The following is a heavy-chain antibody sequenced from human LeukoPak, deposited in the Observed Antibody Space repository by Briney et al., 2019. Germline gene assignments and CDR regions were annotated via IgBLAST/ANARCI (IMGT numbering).Heavy chain of an antibody. CDR2: INPNSGGT. J-gene: IGHJ4*02. CDR1: GYTFTGYY. Sequence: GASVKVSCKASGYTFTGYYMHWVRQAPGQGLEWMGWINPNSGGTNYAQKFQGRVTMTRDTSISTAYMELSRLRSDDTAVYYCARDGDYDSSGYPFDYWGQGTLVTVSS. D-gene: IGHD3-22*01. CDR3: ARDGDYDSSGYPFDY. V-gene: IGHV1-2*02.